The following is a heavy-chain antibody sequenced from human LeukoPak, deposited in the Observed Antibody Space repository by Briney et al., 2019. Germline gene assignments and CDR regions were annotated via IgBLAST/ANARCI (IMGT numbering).Heavy chain of an antibody. CDR1: GFSVSNNY. J-gene: IGHJ3*02. Sequence: PGGSLRLSCAVSGFSVSNNYMNWVRQAPGKGLEWVGRIKSKTDGGTTDYAAPVKGRFTISRDDSKNTLYLQMNSLKTEDTAVYYCTTDGDMTTVTLDAFDIWGQGTMVTVSS. V-gene: IGHV3-15*07. CDR3: TTDGDMTTVTLDAFDI. D-gene: IGHD4-17*01. CDR2: IKSKTDGGTT.